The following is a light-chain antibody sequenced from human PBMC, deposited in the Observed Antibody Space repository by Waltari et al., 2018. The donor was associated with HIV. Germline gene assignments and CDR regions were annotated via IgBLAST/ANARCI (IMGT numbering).Light chain of an antibody. CDR1: PSISSSY. J-gene: IGKJ3*01. V-gene: IGKV3-20*01. Sequence: EIVLTQSPGKISLSPGESVTLSCRASPSISSSYLACYQQKPGQAPRLFIYGTSSRATGIPDMFSGSGSGTDFTLTSSRLEPEDFAVYYCQQYGDSLTFGPGTKVDI. CDR2: GTS. CDR3: QQYGDSLT.